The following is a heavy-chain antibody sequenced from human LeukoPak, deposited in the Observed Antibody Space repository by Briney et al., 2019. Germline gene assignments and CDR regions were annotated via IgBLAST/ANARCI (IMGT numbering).Heavy chain of an antibody. CDR1: GFTFSSYW. Sequence: TGGSLRLSCAASGFTFSSYWMHWVRQAPGKGLVWVSRINSDGSSTSYAGSVKGRFTISRDNAKNSLYLQMNSLRAEDTAVYYCAELGITMIGGVWGKGTTVTISS. J-gene: IGHJ6*04. CDR2: INSDGSST. V-gene: IGHV3-74*01. CDR3: AELGITMIGGV. D-gene: IGHD3-10*02.